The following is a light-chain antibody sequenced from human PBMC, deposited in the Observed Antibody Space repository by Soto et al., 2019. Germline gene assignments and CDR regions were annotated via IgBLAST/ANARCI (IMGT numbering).Light chain of an antibody. J-gene: IGKJ4*01. Sequence: DIHLTQSPSLLSASVGDRVTITCRASQGISQYVAWYQQKPGKAPKLLIHAASVLQGGVPSRFSGTGSATEFILTISSLQPEDFATYDGQQVNSYPLTFGGGTRVEIK. V-gene: IGKV1-9*01. CDR3: QQVNSYPLT. CDR2: AAS. CDR1: QGISQY.